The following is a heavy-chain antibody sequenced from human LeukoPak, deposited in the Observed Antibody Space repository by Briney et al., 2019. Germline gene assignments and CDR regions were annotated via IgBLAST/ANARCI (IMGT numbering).Heavy chain of an antibody. CDR3: AKPYYTYYFDY. J-gene: IGHJ4*02. V-gene: IGHV3-30*18. CDR2: ISYDGSNK. D-gene: IGHD3-3*01. Sequence: QPGRSLRLSCAASGFTFSSYGMHWVRQAPGKGLEWVALISYDGSNKYYADSVKGRFTISRDNAKNTLYLQMNSLRAEDTAVYYCAKPYYTYYFDYWGQGTLVTVSS. CDR1: GFTFSSYG.